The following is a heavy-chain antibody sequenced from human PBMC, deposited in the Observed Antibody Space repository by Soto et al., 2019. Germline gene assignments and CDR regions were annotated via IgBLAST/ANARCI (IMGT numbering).Heavy chain of an antibody. V-gene: IGHV4-34*01. Sequence: QVHLQQWGAGLLKPSETLSLTCAVNGGAFNGYYWTWIRQSPGKGLQWIGEINHSGTVDYNTSLKSRVTFSIDTSKNQFSLTLTSVTAADTAVYYCARAGAVLVRGSIGVFDYWGQGNLVTFPS. J-gene: IGHJ4*02. D-gene: IGHD3-10*01. CDR2: INHSGTV. CDR1: GGAFNGYY. CDR3: ARAGAVLVRGSIGVFDY.